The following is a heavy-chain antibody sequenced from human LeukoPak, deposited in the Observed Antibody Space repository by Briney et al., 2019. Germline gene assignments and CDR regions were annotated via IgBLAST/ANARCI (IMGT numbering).Heavy chain of an antibody. J-gene: IGHJ3*02. Sequence: PGGSLRLSCAASGFTVSSNYMSWVRQAPGKGLEWVSVIYSGGSTYYADSVKGRFTISRDNSKNTLYLQMNSLRAEDTAVYYCALDYGGNSGAFDILGQGTMVTVSS. CDR1: GFTVSSNY. CDR3: ALDYGGNSGAFDI. CDR2: IYSGGST. V-gene: IGHV3-53*01. D-gene: IGHD4-23*01.